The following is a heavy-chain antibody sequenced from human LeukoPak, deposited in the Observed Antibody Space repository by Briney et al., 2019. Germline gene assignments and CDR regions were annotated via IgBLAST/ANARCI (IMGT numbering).Heavy chain of an antibody. V-gene: IGHV3-73*01. D-gene: IGHD3-9*01. Sequence: GGSLRLSCAASGFTFSGSIMHWVRQASGKGLEWVGRIRSKANSYATTYAASVKGRFTISRDDSKNTAYLQMNSLKTEDTAVYYCTTTYYDILTGYYTFDNWGQGTLVTVSS. J-gene: IGHJ4*02. CDR2: IRSKANSYAT. CDR1: GFTFSGSI. CDR3: TTTYYDILTGYYTFDN.